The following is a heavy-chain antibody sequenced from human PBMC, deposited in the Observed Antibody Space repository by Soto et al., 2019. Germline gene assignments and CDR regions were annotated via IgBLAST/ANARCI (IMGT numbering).Heavy chain of an antibody. CDR3: ARGPDRLRIHLRLD. V-gene: IGHV4-31*03. CDR2: IYYSGST. Sequence: QVQLQESGPGLVKPSQTLSLTCTVSGGSISSGGYYWSWIRQHPGKGLEWIGYIYYSGSTYYNPSLKSRVTISVDTSKNQFSLKLSSVTGADTAVYYCARGPDRLRIHLRLDWGQGTLVTVSS. CDR1: GGSISSGGYY. J-gene: IGHJ1*01. D-gene: IGHD4-17*01.